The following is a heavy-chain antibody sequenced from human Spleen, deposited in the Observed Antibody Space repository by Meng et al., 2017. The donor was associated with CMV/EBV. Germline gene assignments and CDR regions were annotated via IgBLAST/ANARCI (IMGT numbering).Heavy chain of an antibody. CDR3: AKYSAVGERMYYLDC. Sequence: GESLKISCAASGFTFSSYAMSWVRQAPGKGLEWVSGIGPSGGSTYYADPVKGRITISRDNSKNTLYLQMNSLRAEDTAVYYCAKYSAVGERMYYLDCWGQGTLVTVSS. V-gene: IGHV3-23*01. J-gene: IGHJ4*02. CDR2: IGPSGGST. CDR1: GFTFSSYA. D-gene: IGHD2-21*01.